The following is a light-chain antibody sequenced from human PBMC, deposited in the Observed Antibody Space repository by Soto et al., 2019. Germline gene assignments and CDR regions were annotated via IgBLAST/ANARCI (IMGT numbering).Light chain of an antibody. J-gene: IGKJ4*01. Sequence: EIVMTQSPATLSVSPGERATLSCRASQSLYSNLAWYQQNPGQSPRLLIYATSTRATGIPARFSGSGSGTDFTLTISSLQSEDFALYYCQQYSKWPLTFGGGTKVEIK. V-gene: IGKV3-15*01. CDR2: ATS. CDR3: QQYSKWPLT. CDR1: QSLYSN.